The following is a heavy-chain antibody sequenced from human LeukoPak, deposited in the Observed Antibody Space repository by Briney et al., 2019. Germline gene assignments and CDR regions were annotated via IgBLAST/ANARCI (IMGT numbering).Heavy chain of an antibody. CDR2: IGYDGTNE. V-gene: IGHV3-33*01. J-gene: IGHJ4*02. D-gene: IGHD2-2*01. CDR3: ARDFYCSRTSCYAPSFDY. Sequence: GRSLRLSCAASGFTFSSYGMHWVRQAPGKGLEWVALIGYDGTNEYYADSVKGRFTISRDNSKNTLYLQMKSLRAEDTAVYYRARDFYCSRTSCYAPSFDYWGQGTLVTVSS. CDR1: GFTFSSYG.